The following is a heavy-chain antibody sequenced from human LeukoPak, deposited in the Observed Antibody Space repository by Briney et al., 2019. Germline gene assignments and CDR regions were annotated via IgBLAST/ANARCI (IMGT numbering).Heavy chain of an antibody. CDR2: INPNSGGT. Sequence: VASVKVSCKASGYTFTGYYMHWVRQAPGQGLEWMGWINPNSGGTNYAQKFQGRVSMTGDTSISTSYMELSRLSSDDTAVYYCARVGSSGWDTFEQSPTWGQGTLVTVSS. CDR1: GYTFTGYY. V-gene: IGHV1-2*02. CDR3: ARVGSSGWDTFEQSPT. J-gene: IGHJ5*02. D-gene: IGHD6-19*01.